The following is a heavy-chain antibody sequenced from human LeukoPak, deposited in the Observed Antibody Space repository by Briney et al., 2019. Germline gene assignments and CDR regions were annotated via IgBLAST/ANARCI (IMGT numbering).Heavy chain of an antibody. CDR2: SSASNGNT. CDR3: ARVNSPYYNILTGYFY. D-gene: IGHD3-9*01. Sequence: GASVKVSCKASGYTFTSFGITWVRQAPGQGLEWVGWSSASNGNTKYAQKFQGRVAMTTDTSTSTAYMELSSLRSDDTAVYHCARVNSPYYNILTGYFYWGQGTLVTVSS. CDR1: GYTFTSFG. V-gene: IGHV1-18*01. J-gene: IGHJ4*02.